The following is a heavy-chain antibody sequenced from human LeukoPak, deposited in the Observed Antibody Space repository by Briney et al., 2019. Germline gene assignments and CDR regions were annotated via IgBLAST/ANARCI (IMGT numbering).Heavy chain of an antibody. D-gene: IGHD3-16*02. CDR1: GYTFTSYD. V-gene: IGHV1-8*01. CDR3: ARDITFGGVIVNWFDP. CDR2: MNPNSGNT. J-gene: IGHJ5*02. Sequence: ASVKVSCKASGYTFTSYDINWVRQATGQGLEWMGWMNPNSGNTGYAQKFQGRVTMTRNTSISTAYMELSRLRSDDTAVYYCARDITFGGVIVNWFDPWGQGTLVTVSS.